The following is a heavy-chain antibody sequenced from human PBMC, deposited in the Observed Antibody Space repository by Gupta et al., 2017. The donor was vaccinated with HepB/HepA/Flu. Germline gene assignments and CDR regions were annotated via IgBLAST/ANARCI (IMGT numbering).Heavy chain of an antibody. Sequence: EVKLVESGGGLVQPGGSLRVSCAASGLTLSNHWMSWVRQAPGKGLEWVANIKEDGSETHYVGSVRGRFTISRDNARNSLFLQMNSLRVEDTAVYYCTRDLTLTRGDWGSDYWGQGTLVTVSS. CDR2: IKEDGSET. V-gene: IGHV3-7*01. D-gene: IGHD7-27*01. CDR1: GLTLSNHW. CDR3: TRDLTLTRGDWGSDY. J-gene: IGHJ4*02.